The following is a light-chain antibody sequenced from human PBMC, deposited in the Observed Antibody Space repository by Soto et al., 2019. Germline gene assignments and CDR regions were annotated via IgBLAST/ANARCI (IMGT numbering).Light chain of an antibody. CDR3: QQRSNWPPIT. J-gene: IGKJ5*01. CDR1: QSVSSY. Sequence: EIFLTQTPVSSVVTLGQPASISCRFSQSVSSYLAWYQQKPGQAPRLLIYDASNRATGIPARFSGSGSGTDFTLTISSLEPEDFAVYYCQQRSNWPPITFGQGTRLEI. CDR2: DAS. V-gene: IGKV3-11*01.